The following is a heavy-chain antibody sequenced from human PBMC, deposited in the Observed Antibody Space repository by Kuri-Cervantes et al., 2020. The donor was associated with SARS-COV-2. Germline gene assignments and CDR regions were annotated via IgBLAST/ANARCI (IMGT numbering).Heavy chain of an antibody. CDR1: GYSISSSSYY. Sequence: SETLSLTCTVSGYSISSSSYYWGWIRQPPGKGLEWIGSIYYSGSTYYNPSLKSRVTISVDTSKNQFSLKLSSVTAADTAVYYCAGEYSSFAMDAFDIWGQGTMVTVSS. J-gene: IGHJ3*02. CDR2: IYYSGST. V-gene: IGHV4-39*01. CDR3: AGEYSSFAMDAFDI. D-gene: IGHD6-6*01.